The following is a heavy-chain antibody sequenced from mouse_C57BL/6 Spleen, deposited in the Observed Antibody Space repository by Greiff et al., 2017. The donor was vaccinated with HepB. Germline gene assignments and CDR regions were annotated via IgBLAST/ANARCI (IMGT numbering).Heavy chain of an antibody. CDR1: GFSLSTFGMG. J-gene: IGHJ4*01. D-gene: IGHD1-1*01. V-gene: IGHV8-8*01. Sequence: QVTLKVSGPGILQPSQTLSLTCSFSGFSLSTFGMGVGWIRQPSGKGLEWLAHIWWDDDKYYNPALKSRLTIPKYTSKNQVFLKIANVDTADTATYYCARMSLYGIRGYAMDYWGQGTSVTVSS. CDR2: IWWDDDK. CDR3: ARMSLYGIRGYAMDY.